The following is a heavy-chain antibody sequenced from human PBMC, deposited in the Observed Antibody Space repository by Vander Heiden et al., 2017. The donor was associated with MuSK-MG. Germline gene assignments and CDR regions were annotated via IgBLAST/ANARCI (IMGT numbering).Heavy chain of an antibody. CDR1: GGSFSGYC. Sequence: QVQLQQWGAGRLKPSETLSPTCAVYGGSFSGYCWNWIQQPPGKGLEWIGEIKHSGRTNYNPSLKRRLAISVDTSKIHFSLKLRSVTAADTSVYYCARAPRVRRSLDFDYWVQGTLVTVSS. V-gene: IGHV4-34*01. D-gene: IGHD3-10*01. J-gene: IGHJ4*02. CDR2: IKHSGRT. CDR3: ARAPRVRRSLDFDY.